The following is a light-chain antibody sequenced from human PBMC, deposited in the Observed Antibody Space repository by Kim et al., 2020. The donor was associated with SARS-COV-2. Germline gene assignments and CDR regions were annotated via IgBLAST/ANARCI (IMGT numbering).Light chain of an antibody. CDR3: MQALQTPFT. CDR2: LGF. Sequence: PASNSCRPSQSLLHSNGDNCLDWYLQKPGQSPRLLIYLGFNRASGVPARFSGSGSGTDFTLRISRVEAEDVGVYYCMQALQTPFTFGQGTRLEIK. CDR1: QSLLHSNGDNC. J-gene: IGKJ5*01. V-gene: IGKV2-28*01.